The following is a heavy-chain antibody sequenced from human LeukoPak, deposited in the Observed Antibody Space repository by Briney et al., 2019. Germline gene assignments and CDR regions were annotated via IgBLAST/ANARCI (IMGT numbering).Heavy chain of an antibody. CDR1: GYSFTSYD. V-gene: IGHV1-8*01. CDR3: ARGIRSRRGSSRGNWFDP. CDR2: MNPDSGNT. Sequence: ASVKVSCKASGYSFTSYDINWVRQATGPGLEWMGLMNPDSGNTGYAQKFQGRVTMTRNTSITTAYMELSSLRSEHTAVYYCARGIRSRRGSSRGNWFDPWGQGTLVTVSS. D-gene: IGHD6-6*01. J-gene: IGHJ5*02.